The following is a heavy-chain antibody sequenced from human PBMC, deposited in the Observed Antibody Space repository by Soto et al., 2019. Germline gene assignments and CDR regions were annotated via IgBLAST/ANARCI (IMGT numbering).Heavy chain of an antibody. D-gene: IGHD2-21*02. Sequence: SQTLSLTCAISGDSVSSNSAAWNWIRQSPARGLEWLGRTYYRSKWYNDYAVSMKSRISINPDTSKNQFSLQLNSVTPEDTAVYFCARGSDSSFDYWGQGSLVTVSS. CDR1: GDSVSSNSAA. J-gene: IGHJ4*02. CDR3: ARGSDSSFDY. V-gene: IGHV6-1*01. CDR2: TYYRSKWYN.